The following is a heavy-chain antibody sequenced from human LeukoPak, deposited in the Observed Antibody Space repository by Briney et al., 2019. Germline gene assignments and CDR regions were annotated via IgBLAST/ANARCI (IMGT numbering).Heavy chain of an antibody. CDR2: INPNSGGT. Sequence: ASVKVSCKASGYTFTGYYMHWVRQAPGQGLEWMGWINPNSGGTNYAQKFQGRVTMTRDTSISTAYMELSRLRSDDTAVYYCARPHERGSGSYYYWGQGTPVTVSS. J-gene: IGHJ4*02. D-gene: IGHD3-10*01. CDR1: GYTFTGYY. V-gene: IGHV1-2*02. CDR3: ARPHERGSGSYYY.